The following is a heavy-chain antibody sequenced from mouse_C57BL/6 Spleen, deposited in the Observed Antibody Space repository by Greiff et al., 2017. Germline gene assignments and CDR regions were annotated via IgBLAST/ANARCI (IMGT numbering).Heavy chain of an antibody. CDR1: GYTFTDYN. D-gene: IGHD6-1*01. Sequence: DVKLQESGPELVKPGASVKIPCKASGYTFTDYNMDWVKQSHGKSLEWIGDINPNNGGTIYNQKFKGKATLTVDKSSSTAYMELRSLTSEDTAVYYCARRAAPHAMDYWGQGTSVTVSS. V-gene: IGHV1-18*01. CDR2: INPNNGGT. CDR3: ARRAAPHAMDY. J-gene: IGHJ4*01.